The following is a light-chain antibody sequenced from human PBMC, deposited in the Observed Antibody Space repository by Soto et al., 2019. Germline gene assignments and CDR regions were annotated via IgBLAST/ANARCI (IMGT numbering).Light chain of an antibody. CDR3: QQYGSSPMYT. V-gene: IGKV3-20*01. CDR2: GAS. Sequence: EIVLTQSPGTLSLSPGERATLSCRASQNVSSSYLAWYQQKPGQAPRLLIYGASSRATGIPDRFGGSGSGTDFTLTISRLEPEDFAVYYCQQYGSSPMYTFGQGTKLEIK. CDR1: QNVSSSY. J-gene: IGKJ2*01.